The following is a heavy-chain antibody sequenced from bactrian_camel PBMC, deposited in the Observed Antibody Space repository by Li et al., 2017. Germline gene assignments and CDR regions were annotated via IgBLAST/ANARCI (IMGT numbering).Heavy chain of an antibody. CDR1: GFTFSHYY. Sequence: HVQLVESGGGLVKPGGSLRLSCAASGFTFSHYYMSWVRQAPGKGLDWVSIVYSDGTNTYYTDSVKGRFTISKDNAKNTLYLQMNSLKPEDTAVYYCAADQATSWVEFYEYTYWGQGTQVTVS. J-gene: IGHJ4*01. CDR3: AADQATSWVEFYEYTY. V-gene: IGHV3-2*01. CDR2: VYSDGTNT. D-gene: IGHD3*01.